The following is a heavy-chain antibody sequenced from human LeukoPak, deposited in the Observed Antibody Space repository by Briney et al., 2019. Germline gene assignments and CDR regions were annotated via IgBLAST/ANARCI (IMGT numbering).Heavy chain of an antibody. CDR3: ARGGSLTIVVVPAAMPAATMYCGGDCFDY. CDR1: GGSISSYY. Sequence: SETRSLTCTVSGGSISSYYWSWIRQPAGKGLEWIGRIYTSGSTNYNPALKSRVTMSVDTSKNQFSLKLSSVTAADTAVYYCARGGSLTIVVVPAAMPAATMYCGGDCFDYWGQGTLVTVSS. J-gene: IGHJ4*02. CDR2: IYTSGST. V-gene: IGHV4-4*07. D-gene: IGHD2-2*01.